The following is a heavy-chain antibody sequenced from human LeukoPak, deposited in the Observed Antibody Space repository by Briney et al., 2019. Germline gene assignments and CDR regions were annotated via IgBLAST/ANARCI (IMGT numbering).Heavy chain of an antibody. D-gene: IGHD3-10*01. J-gene: IGHJ4*02. Sequence: PGASLKVSCKASGNTFTNNFMHWVRQAPGQGLEWMGLINPSGSATTYPQKLQGRVTMTRDTSTNTVYMELSSLRSEDTAVYYCATDLPTGFGSTAYWGQGTLVTVSS. CDR3: ATDLPTGFGSTAY. CDR2: INPSGSAT. CDR1: GNTFTNNF. V-gene: IGHV1-46*01.